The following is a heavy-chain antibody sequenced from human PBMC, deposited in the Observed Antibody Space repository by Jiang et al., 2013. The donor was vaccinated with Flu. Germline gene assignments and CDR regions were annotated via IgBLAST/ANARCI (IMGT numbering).Heavy chain of an antibody. J-gene: IGHJ4*02. Sequence: SLTCTVSGGSISSYYWSWIRQPPGKGPEWIGYISYSGSTNYNPSLKSRVTISVDTSKNQFSLKLSSATAADTAVYYCAGAAYSSSSGRVFAFDYWGQGTLVTVSS. CDR3: AGAAYSSSSGRVFAFDY. CDR1: GGSISSYY. CDR2: ISYSGST. D-gene: IGHD6-6*01. V-gene: IGHV4-59*01.